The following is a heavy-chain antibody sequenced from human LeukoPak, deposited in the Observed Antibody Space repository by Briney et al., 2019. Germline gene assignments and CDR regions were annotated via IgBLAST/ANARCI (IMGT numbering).Heavy chain of an antibody. CDR2: ISGSGGST. CDR1: GFTFSSYA. J-gene: IGHJ4*02. V-gene: IGHV3-23*01. CDR3: AKGSGSYGTFDY. Sequence: GGSLRLSCAASGFTFSSYAMSWVRQAPGKGLEWVSAISGSGGSTYYADSVKGRFTTSRDNSKNTLYLQMNSLRAEDTAVYYCAKGSGSYGTFDYWGQGTLVTVSS. D-gene: IGHD1-26*01.